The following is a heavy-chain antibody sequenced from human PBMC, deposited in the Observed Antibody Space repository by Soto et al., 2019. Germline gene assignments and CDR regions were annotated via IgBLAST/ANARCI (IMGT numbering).Heavy chain of an antibody. CDR3: ASDTGNGYYGQDTWGMDV. D-gene: IGHD4-17*01. V-gene: IGHV3-7*05. J-gene: IGHJ6*02. Sequence: EVQLVESGGGLVQPGGSLRLSCAASGFTFRTYWMSWVRQAPGKGLEWVGNVNQYGSENYYYVDSGKGRFTISRDNAENSVYLQMNSLRVEDTAVYYCASDTGNGYYGQDTWGMDVWGQGNTVFVSS. CDR2: VNQYGSENY. CDR1: GFTFRTYW.